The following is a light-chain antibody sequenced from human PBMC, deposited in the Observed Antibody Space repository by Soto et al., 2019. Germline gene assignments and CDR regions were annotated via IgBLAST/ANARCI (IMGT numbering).Light chain of an antibody. Sequence: QSVLTQPPSASGSPGQSVTSSCTGTSSDVGGHNYVSWYQLHPGKAPKLMIYEVTQRPSGVPDRFSGSKSGNTASLTVSGLQAEDEAHYYCCSYAGNNNVFGTGTKVTVL. CDR3: CSYAGNNNV. V-gene: IGLV2-8*01. CDR2: EVT. CDR1: SSDVGGHNY. J-gene: IGLJ1*01.